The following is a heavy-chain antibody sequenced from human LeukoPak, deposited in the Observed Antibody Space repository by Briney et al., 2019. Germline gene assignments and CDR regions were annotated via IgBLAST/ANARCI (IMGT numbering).Heavy chain of an antibody. V-gene: IGHV3-23*01. J-gene: IGHJ4*02. D-gene: IGHD3-22*01. CDR2: ISGSGGST. CDR1: GFTFSSYA. CDR3: AREYYYDSSGYYSDY. Sequence: GGSLRLSCAASGFTFSSYAMSWVRQAPGKGLEWVSAISGSGGSTYYADSVKGRFTISRDNSKNTLYLQMNSLRAEDTAVYYCAREYYYDSSGYYSDYWGQGTLVTVSS.